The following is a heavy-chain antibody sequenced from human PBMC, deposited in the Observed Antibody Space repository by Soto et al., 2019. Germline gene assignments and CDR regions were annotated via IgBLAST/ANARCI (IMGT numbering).Heavy chain of an antibody. V-gene: IGHV1-69*02. CDR1: GGTFNSYT. J-gene: IGHJ4*02. D-gene: IGHD3-10*01. CDR2: VNPIVGMS. Sequence: QVQLVQSGAEEKKPGSSVKVSCTASGGTFNSYTINWVRQAPGQGLEWVGRVNPIVGMSNSAQKFQGRVRIIADKSTSKAYMDLTSLKSEDTAVYYCATSYGSGSAHFDYWGQGTLVTVSS. CDR3: ATSYGSGSAHFDY.